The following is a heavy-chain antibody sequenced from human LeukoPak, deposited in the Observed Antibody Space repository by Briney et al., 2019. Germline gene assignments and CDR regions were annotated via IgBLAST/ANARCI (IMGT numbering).Heavy chain of an antibody. J-gene: IGHJ4*02. CDR3: AKDHDSTGYPTSDY. CDR2: IKGTGRKT. V-gene: IGHV3-23*01. D-gene: IGHD3-22*01. CDR1: GGSISSSSYY. Sequence: ETLSLTCTVSGGSISSSSYYWGWIRQPPGKGLEWVSTIKGTGRKTFYADSVKGRFIISRDSSKNTLYLQMNNLTAEDTAVYFCAKDHDSTGYPTSDYWGQGTLVIVSS.